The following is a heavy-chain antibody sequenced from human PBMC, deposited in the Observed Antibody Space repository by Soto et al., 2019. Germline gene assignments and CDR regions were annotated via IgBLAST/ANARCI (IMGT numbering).Heavy chain of an antibody. V-gene: IGHV3-48*02. J-gene: IGHJ6*02. CDR2: ISGRGTTT. D-gene: IGHD2-2*01. CDR1: GFSFSSYS. CDR3: ARLGYCSSATCKYYFYYYGMDV. Sequence: GGSLRLSCEASGFSFSSYSMNWVRQAPGKGLEWVSFISGRGTTTFYADSVKARFTVSRDNAKNSLYLEVNSLRDEDTAVYHCARLGYCSSATCKYYFYYYGMDVWGQGTTVTVSS.